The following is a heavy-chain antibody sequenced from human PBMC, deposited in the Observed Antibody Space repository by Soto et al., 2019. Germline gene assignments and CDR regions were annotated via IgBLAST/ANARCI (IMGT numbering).Heavy chain of an antibody. D-gene: IGHD3-3*01. Sequence: SVKLSCKASGGTFSSYAISWVRQAPGQGLEWMGGIIPIFGTANYAQKFQGRVTITADESTSTAYMELSSLRSEDTAVYYCARDYYGVVDTPDYYYGMDVWGQGTTVIVSS. CDR1: GGTFSSYA. V-gene: IGHV1-69*13. CDR2: IIPIFGTA. J-gene: IGHJ6*02. CDR3: ARDYYGVVDTPDYYYGMDV.